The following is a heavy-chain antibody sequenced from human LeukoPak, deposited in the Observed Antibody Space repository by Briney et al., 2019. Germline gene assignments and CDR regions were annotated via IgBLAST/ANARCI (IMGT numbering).Heavy chain of an antibody. CDR1: GGSISRYY. CDR3: ASTYGDSLSFDY. J-gene: IGHJ4*02. D-gene: IGHD4-17*01. CDR2: IYYRGST. V-gene: IGHV4-59*01. Sequence: SETLSLTCTVSGGSISRYYGSCIRQPPGEGREWIGYIYYRGSTNYNTSLKSRVHIPVETLKNQVSLKLNSETPGDAAVYYRASTYGDSLSFDYWRQGPLLSVPS.